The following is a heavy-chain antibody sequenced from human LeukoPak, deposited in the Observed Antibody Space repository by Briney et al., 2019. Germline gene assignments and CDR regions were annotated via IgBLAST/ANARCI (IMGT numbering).Heavy chain of an antibody. CDR2: ISGSGGST. Sequence: GGSLRLSCAASGFTFSSYAMSWVRQAPGKGLEWVSAISGSGGSTYYADSVKGRFTTSRDNSKNTLYLQMNSLRAEDTAVYYCAKRGGWYNYYYYMDVWGKGTTVTVSS. V-gene: IGHV3-23*01. D-gene: IGHD3-10*01. CDR3: AKRGGWYNYYYYMDV. CDR1: GFTFSSYA. J-gene: IGHJ6*03.